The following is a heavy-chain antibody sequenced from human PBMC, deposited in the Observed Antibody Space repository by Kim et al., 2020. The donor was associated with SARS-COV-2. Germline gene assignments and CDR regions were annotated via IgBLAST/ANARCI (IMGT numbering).Heavy chain of an antibody. V-gene: IGHV3-11*05. D-gene: IGHD3-9*01. CDR1: GFTFSDYY. CDR3: ARDLTVNGYYDILTGYFFSYNWFDP. CDR2: ISSSSSYT. Sequence: LSLTCAASGFTFSDYYMSWIRQAPGKGLEWVSYISSSSSYTNYADSVKGRFTISRDNAKNSLYLQMNSLRAEDTAVYYCARDLTVNGYYDILTGYFFSYNWFDPWGQGTLVTVSS. J-gene: IGHJ5*02.